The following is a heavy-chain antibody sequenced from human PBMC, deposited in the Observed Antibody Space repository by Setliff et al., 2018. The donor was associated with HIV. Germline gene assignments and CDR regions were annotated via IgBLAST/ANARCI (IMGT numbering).Heavy chain of an antibody. CDR3: VKAISGNYYHRFDS. CDR1: GFTFSNYA. V-gene: IGHV3-64D*09. D-gene: IGHD1-26*01. Sequence: GGSLRLSCSGSGFTFSNYAMHWVRQAPGKGLEYVSAISNYGGSTYYADSLKGRFTISRDNSRNTLYLQMSNLRADDTAVYYCVKAISGNYYHRFDSWGQGTLSPS. CDR2: ISNYGGST. J-gene: IGHJ4*02.